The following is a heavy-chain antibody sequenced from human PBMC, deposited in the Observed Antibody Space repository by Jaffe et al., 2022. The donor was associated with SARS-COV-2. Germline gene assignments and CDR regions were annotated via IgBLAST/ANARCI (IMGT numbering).Heavy chain of an antibody. J-gene: IGHJ4*02. Sequence: QVQLVQSGAEVKKPGSSVKVSCKASGGTFSSYAISWVRQAPGQGLEWMGGIIPIFGTANYAQKFQGRVTITADESTSTAYMELSSLRSEDTAVYYCASGGGGSFWGVPRKQWLWDWGQGTLVTVSS. V-gene: IGHV1-69*01. D-gene: IGHD2-15*01. CDR3: ASGGGGSFWGVPRKQWLWD. CDR2: IIPIFGTA. CDR1: GGTFSSYA.